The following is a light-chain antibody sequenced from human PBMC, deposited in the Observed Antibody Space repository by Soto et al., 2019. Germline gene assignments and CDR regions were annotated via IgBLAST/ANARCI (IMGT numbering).Light chain of an antibody. Sequence: QSALTQPASVSGSPGQSITISCTGTSSDVGSYNLVSWYQQHPGKAPKLMIYAGTKRPSGVSNRFSGSKSGNTASLTISGLQAEDEADYYCCSYTGSSTDVFGTGTKLTVL. CDR1: SSDVGSYNL. CDR2: AGT. CDR3: CSYTGSSTDV. V-gene: IGLV2-23*01. J-gene: IGLJ1*01.